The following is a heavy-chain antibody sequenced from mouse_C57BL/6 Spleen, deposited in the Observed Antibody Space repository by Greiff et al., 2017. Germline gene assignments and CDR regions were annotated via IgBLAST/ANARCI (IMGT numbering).Heavy chain of an antibody. CDR3: ARYDTTVVAGYYFDY. CDR2: IDPEDGET. V-gene: IGHV14-2*01. Sequence: VQLQQSGAELVKPGASVKLSCTASGFNIKDYYMHWVKQRPEQGLEWIGRIDPEDGETKYAPQFQGKDTITADTYSNTAYLQLSSLTSEDTAVYYCARYDTTVVAGYYFDYWGQGTTLTVSS. CDR1: GFNIKDYY. D-gene: IGHD1-1*01. J-gene: IGHJ2*01.